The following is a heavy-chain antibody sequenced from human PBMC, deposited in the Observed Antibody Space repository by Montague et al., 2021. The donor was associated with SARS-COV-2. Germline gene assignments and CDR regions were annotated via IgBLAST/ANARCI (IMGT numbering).Heavy chain of an antibody. Sequence: SETLSLTCDFAGGSFRDYAWSWIRQPPGKRLEWIGYLSYSGRPIYNPSLESRVSISVDTSKNQFSLRLSSVIAADTAVYYCAGRLPQYNSGWYFDQWGQGTLVAVSS. D-gene: IGHD6-19*01. CDR2: LSYSGRP. CDR1: GGSFRDYA. CDR3: AGRLPQYNSGWYFDQ. V-gene: IGHV4-59*08. J-gene: IGHJ4*02.